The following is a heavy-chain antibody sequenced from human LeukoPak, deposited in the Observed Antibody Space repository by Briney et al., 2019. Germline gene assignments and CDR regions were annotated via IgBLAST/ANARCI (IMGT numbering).Heavy chain of an antibody. V-gene: IGHV3-48*03. Sequence: GGSLRLSCAAPVFTFSSYEMNWVRQAPGRGLEWVSYISSSGSTIYYADSVKGRFTISRDNAKNSLYLQMNSLRAEDTAVYYCASSGQDDYWGQGTLVTVSS. CDR3: ASSGQDDY. CDR1: VFTFSSYE. CDR2: ISSSGSTI. J-gene: IGHJ4*02. D-gene: IGHD2-15*01.